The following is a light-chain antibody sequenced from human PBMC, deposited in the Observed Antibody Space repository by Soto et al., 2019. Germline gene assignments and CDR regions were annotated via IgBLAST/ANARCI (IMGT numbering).Light chain of an antibody. J-gene: IGKJ1*01. V-gene: IGKV1-39*01. CDR1: QSINSY. Sequence: IQMTQSPSSLSASVGDRVTITCRAGQSINSYLNWYQHKPGKAPTPLIYAASSLQSGVPSRFSGSGSGTDFTLTISSLQPEDFATYYCQQSYSTPWTFGQGTKVDIK. CDR3: QQSYSTPWT. CDR2: AAS.